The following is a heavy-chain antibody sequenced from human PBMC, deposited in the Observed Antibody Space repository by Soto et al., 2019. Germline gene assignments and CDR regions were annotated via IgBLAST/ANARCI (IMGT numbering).Heavy chain of an antibody. V-gene: IGHV4-30-2*01. CDR3: ARGLSASSSLLFWFDT. CDR1: GGSISSGGYS. J-gene: IGHJ5*02. Sequence: SETLSLTCAVSGGSISSGGYSWSWIRQPPGKGLEWIGYIYHSGSTYYNPSLKSRVTISVDRSKNQFSLKLSSVTAADTAVYYCARGLSASSSLLFWFDTWGQGTLVTVSS. D-gene: IGHD3-16*02. CDR2: IYHSGST.